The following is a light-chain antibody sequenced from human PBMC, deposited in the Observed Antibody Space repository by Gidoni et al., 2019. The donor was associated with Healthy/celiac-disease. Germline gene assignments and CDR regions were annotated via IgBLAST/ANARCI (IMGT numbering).Light chain of an antibody. CDR3: NSRDSSGNPWV. CDR2: GKN. V-gene: IGLV3-19*01. CDR1: SLSSYY. Sequence: SSELTQDPAVSVALGQTVRITCQGDSLSSYYARGDQQKPGQAPVPVIYGKNNRPPGTPDRFSGSSSGNTASLTITGAQAEDEADYYCNSRDSSGNPWVFGGGTKLTVL. J-gene: IGLJ3*02.